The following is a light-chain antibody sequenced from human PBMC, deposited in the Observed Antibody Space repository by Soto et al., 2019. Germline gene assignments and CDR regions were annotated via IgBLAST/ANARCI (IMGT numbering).Light chain of an antibody. CDR1: QGIAGS. CDR2: AES. CDR3: QQVKSYPRT. Sequence: DIQLTQSPSFLSASVGGRVTITCRASQGIAGSLAWYQQKPGKPPKLLIYAESTLQSGVPSRFSGSGSGTRGTLTISSLQPEDCATYYCQQVKSYPRTFGGGTRVDIK. V-gene: IGKV1-9*01. J-gene: IGKJ4*01.